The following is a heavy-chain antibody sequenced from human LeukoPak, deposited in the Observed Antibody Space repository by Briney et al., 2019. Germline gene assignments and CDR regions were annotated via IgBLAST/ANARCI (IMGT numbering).Heavy chain of an antibody. V-gene: IGHV4-59*01. CDR1: GGSISSYY. D-gene: IGHD3-22*01. CDR2: IYYSGST. J-gene: IGHJ4*02. CDR3: ATDSSGYYVRYFDY. Sequence: SETLSLTCTVSGGSISSYYWSWIRQPPGKGLEWIGYIYYSGSTNYNPSLKSRVTISVDTSKNQFSLKLSSVTAADTAVYYCATDSSGYYVRYFDYWGQGTLVTVSS.